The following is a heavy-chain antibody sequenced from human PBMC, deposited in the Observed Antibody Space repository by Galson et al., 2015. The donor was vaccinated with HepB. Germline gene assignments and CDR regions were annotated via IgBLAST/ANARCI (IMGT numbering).Heavy chain of an antibody. D-gene: IGHD5-12*01. V-gene: IGHV3-9*01. CDR1: GFTFDDYA. Sequence: SLRLSCAASGFTFDDYAMHWVRQAPGKGLEWVSGIRWDSGSIGYADSVKGRFTISRDDAKNSLYLQMNSLRAEDTALYYCAKDMEGAIVANLDYWGQGTLVTVSS. J-gene: IGHJ4*02. CDR2: IRWDSGSI. CDR3: AKDMEGAIVANLDY.